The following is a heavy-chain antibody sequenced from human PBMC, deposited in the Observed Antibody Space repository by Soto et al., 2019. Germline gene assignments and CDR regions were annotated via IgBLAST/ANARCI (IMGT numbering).Heavy chain of an antibody. V-gene: IGHV3-23*01. CDR1: GFTFSSYA. Sequence: GGSLRLSCEVTGFTFSSYAMSWVRQAPGKGLVWVSAISGSGGGTYYADSVKGRFTISRDNSKNTLYLQMNSLRAEDTAVYYCAKDRRLGENDFWGQGTLVTVSS. CDR3: AKDRRLGENDF. CDR2: ISGSGGGT. D-gene: IGHD3-16*01. J-gene: IGHJ4*02.